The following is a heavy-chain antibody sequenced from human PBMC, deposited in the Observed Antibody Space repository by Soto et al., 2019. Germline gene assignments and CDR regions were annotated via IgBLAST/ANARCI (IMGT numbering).Heavy chain of an antibody. CDR3: ARYVTTTEGNWFDP. CDR1: GYRFTNYW. V-gene: IGHV5-51*01. CDR2: IYPGDSQT. J-gene: IGHJ5*02. Sequence: GESLKISCKASGYRFTNYWFGWVRQMPGKGLEWMGLIYPGDSQTINSPSFQAQVAISVDKSISTAYLQWSSLKASDTAMYYCARYVTTTEGNWFDPWGQGTLVTVSS. D-gene: IGHD1-26*01.